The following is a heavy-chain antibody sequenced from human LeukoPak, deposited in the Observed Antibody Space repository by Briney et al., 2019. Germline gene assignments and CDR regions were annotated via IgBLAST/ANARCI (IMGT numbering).Heavy chain of an antibody. V-gene: IGHV4-34*01. CDR3: ARGAWNYLL. D-gene: IGHD1-7*01. Sequence: PSETLSLTCAVYGGSFSGYYWSWIRQPPGKGLEWIGEINHSGSTNYDPSLKSRVTISVDTSKNQFSLKLSSVTAADTAVYYCARGAWNYLLWGQGTLVTVSS. J-gene: IGHJ4*02. CDR2: INHSGST. CDR1: GGSFSGYY.